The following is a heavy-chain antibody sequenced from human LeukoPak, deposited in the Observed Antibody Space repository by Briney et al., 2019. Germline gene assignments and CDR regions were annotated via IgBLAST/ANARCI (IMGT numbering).Heavy chain of an antibody. CDR1: GFTFSSYG. Sequence: PGGTLRLSCAASGFTFSSYGMSWVRQAPGKGLEWVSAISGSGGSTYYADSVKGRFTISRDNAKNTLYLQMNSLRAEDTAVYYRARGADDSSGYYYYYYYYMDVWGKGTTVTISS. J-gene: IGHJ6*03. V-gene: IGHV3-23*01. CDR2: ISGSGGST. D-gene: IGHD3-22*01. CDR3: ARGADDSSGYYYYYYYYMDV.